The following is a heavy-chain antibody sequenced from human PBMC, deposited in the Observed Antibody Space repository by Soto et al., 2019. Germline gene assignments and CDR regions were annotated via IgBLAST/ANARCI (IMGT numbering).Heavy chain of an antibody. CDR1: GGSITSYY. D-gene: IGHD6-6*01. J-gene: IGHJ4*02. Sequence: SETLSLTCTVSGGSITSYYWSWIRQSPGMGLEWIGYISYSGNTNFNPSLKSRVTISRDPSKNQFSLKVTSVTAADTAVYFCARGQSIDGHNFFDYWGQGTLVTVS. CDR3: ARGQSIDGHNFFDY. CDR2: ISYSGNT. V-gene: IGHV4-59*12.